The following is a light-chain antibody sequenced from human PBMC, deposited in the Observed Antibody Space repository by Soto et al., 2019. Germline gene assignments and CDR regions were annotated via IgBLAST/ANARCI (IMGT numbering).Light chain of an antibody. J-gene: IGLJ3*02. V-gene: IGLV3-27*01. CDR2: KDT. CDR1: LLAKKY. CDR3: YSAADYYIGV. Sequence: SYELTQPSSVSVSPGQTARITCSGDLLAKKYARWFQQKPGQAPVLVIYKDTERPSGIPERFSGSSSGTTVTLTISGAQVEDEADFYCYSAADYYIGVFGGGTKVTVL.